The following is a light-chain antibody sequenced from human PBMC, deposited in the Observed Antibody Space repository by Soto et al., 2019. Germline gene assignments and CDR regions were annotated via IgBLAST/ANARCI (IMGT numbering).Light chain of an antibody. V-gene: IGKV3-20*01. CDR3: QQYGSSLFT. Sequence: DIVLTQSPGTLSLSPGERATLSCRASQSVSSKYLAWYQQKPGQPPRVLIYGTSIRATGIPERFSGGGSGTDFTLTITRVESEDFAVYYCQQYGSSLFTFGHGTKVDFK. CDR1: QSVSSKY. J-gene: IGKJ3*01. CDR2: GTS.